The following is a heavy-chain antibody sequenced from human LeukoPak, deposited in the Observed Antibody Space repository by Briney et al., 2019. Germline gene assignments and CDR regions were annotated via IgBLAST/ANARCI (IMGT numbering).Heavy chain of an antibody. CDR3: ARGELLNYYYYGMDV. Sequence: ASVKLSCKASGGTFSSYAISWVRQAPGQGLEWMGGIIPIFGTANYAQKFQGRVTITADESTSTAYMELSSLRSDDTAVYYCARGELLNYYYYGMDVWGQGTTVTVSS. CDR1: GGTFSSYA. CDR2: IIPIFGTA. D-gene: IGHD1-26*01. V-gene: IGHV1-69*01. J-gene: IGHJ6*02.